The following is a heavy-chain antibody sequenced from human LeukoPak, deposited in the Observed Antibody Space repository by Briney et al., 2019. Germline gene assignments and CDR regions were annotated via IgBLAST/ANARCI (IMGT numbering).Heavy chain of an antibody. CDR2: ISAYNGNT. J-gene: IGHJ4*02. CDR3: ARGSKDIVVVPAAILPDY. V-gene: IGHV1-18*04. D-gene: IGHD2-2*01. Sequence: ASVKVSCKASGYTFTGYYMHWVRQAPGQGLEWMGWISAYNGNTNYAQKLQGRVTMTTDTSTSTAYMELRSLRSDDTAVYYCARGSKDIVVVPAAILPDYWGQGTLVTVSS. CDR1: GYTFTGYY.